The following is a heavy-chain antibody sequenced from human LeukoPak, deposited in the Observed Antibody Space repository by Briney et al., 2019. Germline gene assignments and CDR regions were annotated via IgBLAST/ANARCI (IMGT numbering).Heavy chain of an antibody. CDR3: ARVVGAGYFDL. D-gene: IGHD1-26*01. V-gene: IGHV3-7*01. CDR2: INQDGSGK. CDR1: GFTFSSYS. J-gene: IGHJ2*01. Sequence: GGSLRLSCAASGFTFSSYSMNWVRQAPGKGLEWVANINQDGSGKYYVDSVKGRFTISRDNAKNSLYLQMNSLRAEDTAVYYCARVVGAGYFDLWGRGTLVTVSS.